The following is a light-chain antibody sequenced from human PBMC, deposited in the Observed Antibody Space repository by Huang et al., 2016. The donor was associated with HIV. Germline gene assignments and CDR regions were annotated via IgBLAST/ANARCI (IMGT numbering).Light chain of an antibody. CDR3: LQDFNYPRT. V-gene: IGKV1-6*02. Sequence: AIQLTQSPSSLSASVGDRVTITCRASQDIQNDLGWYQQKPGKAPKLLIAAESTLRSGVPSRFSGSGSGTDFTLTISSLQPEDFATYFCLQDFNYPRTFGQGTRVEIK. CDR2: AES. J-gene: IGKJ1*01. CDR1: QDIQND.